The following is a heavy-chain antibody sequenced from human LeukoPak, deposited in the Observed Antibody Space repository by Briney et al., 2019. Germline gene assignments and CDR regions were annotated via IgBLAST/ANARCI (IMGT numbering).Heavy chain of an antibody. D-gene: IGHD6-19*01. J-gene: IGHJ4*02. CDR2: IWNDGNTK. Sequence: PGGSLRLSCAASGFIFSYYGMHWVRQAPGKGLEWVAVIWNDGNTKYYADSVKGRFTISRDDSKNTLYLQMNSLRAEDTATYYCAKDLHSSGWFYFEYWGQGTLVTVSS. V-gene: IGHV3-33*06. CDR1: GFIFSYYG. CDR3: AKDLHSSGWFYFEY.